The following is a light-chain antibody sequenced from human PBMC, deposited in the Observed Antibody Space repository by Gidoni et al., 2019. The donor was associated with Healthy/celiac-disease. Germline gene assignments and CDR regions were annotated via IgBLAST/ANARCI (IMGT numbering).Light chain of an antibody. V-gene: IGKV1-5*03. CDR2: KAS. Sequence: DSQMTQSPSTLSASVGDRVTITCRASQSISSWLAWYQQKPGKAPKILIYKASSLESGVPSRFSGSGSGTEFTLTISSLQPDDFATYYCQQYNSYLYTFGQGTKLEIK. CDR1: QSISSW. CDR3: QQYNSYLYT. J-gene: IGKJ2*01.